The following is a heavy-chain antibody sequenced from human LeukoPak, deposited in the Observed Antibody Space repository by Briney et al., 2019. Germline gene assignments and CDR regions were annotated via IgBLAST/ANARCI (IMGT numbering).Heavy chain of an antibody. CDR1: GFTLSDHY. D-gene: IGHD4-17*01. Sequence: PGGSLRLSCAASGFTLSDHYVDWVRQAPGKGLQWVGRTRNKANRYTTEYAASVTGRFTISRDDSKNSLYLQMNSLKTEDTAMYYCVRVGVTTYVPDNWGQGTLVTVSS. CDR2: TRNKANRYTT. V-gene: IGHV3-72*01. J-gene: IGHJ4*02. CDR3: VRVGVTTYVPDN.